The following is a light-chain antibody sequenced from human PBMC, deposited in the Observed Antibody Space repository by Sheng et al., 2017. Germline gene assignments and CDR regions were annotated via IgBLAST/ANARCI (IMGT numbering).Light chain of an antibody. CDR1: RSVGVN. CDR3: HQYNNWPRT. Sequence: EVVVTQSPATLSVSPGERATLSCRASRSVGVNLAWYQQTPGQAPRLLIYGASSRAAGIPARFSGSGTGTEFTLTISSLQSEDFAVYYCHQYNNWPRTFGQGTRLDIK. J-gene: IGKJ5*01. V-gene: IGKV3D-15*01. CDR2: GAS.